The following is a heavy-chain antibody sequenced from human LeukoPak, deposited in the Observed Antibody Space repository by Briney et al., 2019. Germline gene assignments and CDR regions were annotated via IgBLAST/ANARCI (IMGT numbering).Heavy chain of an antibody. CDR1: GFTFYDYA. Sequence: GGSLRLSCAASGFTFYDYAMHWVRQAPGKGLEWVSGISWNSGSIGYADSVKGRFTISRDNAKNPLYLQMNSLRAEDTALYYCAKDKGSDIAGSGEGDAFDIWGQGTMVTVSS. CDR2: ISWNSGSI. V-gene: IGHV3-9*01. J-gene: IGHJ3*02. D-gene: IGHD6-25*01. CDR3: AKDKGSDIAGSGEGDAFDI.